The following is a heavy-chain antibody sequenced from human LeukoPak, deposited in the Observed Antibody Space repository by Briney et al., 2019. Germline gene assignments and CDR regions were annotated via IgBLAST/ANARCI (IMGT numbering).Heavy chain of an antibody. V-gene: IGHV3-7*01. Sequence: PGGSLRLSCEVSGFTFTDYWMNWVRQAPGKGPEWVASIRQDGSEKTYVDSVKGRFTISRDNTKNSLSLQLNGLRVEDTAVYYCARDGTAAGLYFELWGQGPLVTVSS. CDR2: IRQDGSEK. D-gene: IGHD6-13*01. CDR3: ARDGTAAGLYFEL. CDR1: GFTFTDYW. J-gene: IGHJ4*02.